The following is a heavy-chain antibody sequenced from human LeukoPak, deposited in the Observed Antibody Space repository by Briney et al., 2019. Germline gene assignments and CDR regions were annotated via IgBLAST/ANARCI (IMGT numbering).Heavy chain of an antibody. CDR1: GFTFSTYS. Sequence: PGGSLRLSCAASGFTFSTYSMNWVRQAPGKGLEWVSSITGSSSYIYYADSVKGRSTISRDNAKNSLYLQMNSLRAEDTAVYYCARDQGLLAVAGFWVSAFDIWGQGTMVTVSS. V-gene: IGHV3-21*01. CDR2: ITGSSSYI. CDR3: ARDQGLLAVAGFWVSAFDI. J-gene: IGHJ3*02. D-gene: IGHD6-19*01.